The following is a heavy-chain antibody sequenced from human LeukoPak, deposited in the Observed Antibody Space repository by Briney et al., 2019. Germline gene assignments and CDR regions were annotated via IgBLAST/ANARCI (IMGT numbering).Heavy chain of an antibody. D-gene: IGHD3-10*01. CDR2: IDTTTNYI. CDR3: ARGRSITLLRGVAMSDGFDF. J-gene: IGHJ3*01. CDR1: GFTFSSYA. V-gene: IGHV3-21*01. Sequence: PGGSLRLSCAASGFTFSSYAMSWVRQAPGKGLEWVSFIDTTTNYIYYGASVKGRFTISRDNAKNSLYLQMNGLRAEDTAVYYCARGRSITLLRGVAMSDGFDFWGQGAMVTVSS.